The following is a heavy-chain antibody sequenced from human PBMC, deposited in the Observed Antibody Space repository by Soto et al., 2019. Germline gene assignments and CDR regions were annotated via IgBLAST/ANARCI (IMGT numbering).Heavy chain of an antibody. CDR2: ISSSSSTI. D-gene: IGHD3-10*01. CDR3: ARDRITMVRGVKGRNYGMDV. V-gene: IGHV3-48*02. J-gene: IGHJ6*02. Sequence: PGGSLRLSCAASGFTFSNYSMNWVRQAPGKGLEWVSYISSSSSTIYYADSAKGRFTISRDNAKNSLYLQMNSLRDEDTAVYYCARDRITMVRGVKGRNYGMDVWGQGTTVTVSS. CDR1: GFTFSNYS.